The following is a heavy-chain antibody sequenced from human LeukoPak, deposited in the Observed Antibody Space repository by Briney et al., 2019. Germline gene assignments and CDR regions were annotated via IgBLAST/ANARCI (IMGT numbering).Heavy chain of an antibody. CDR1: GYTFTGYY. Sequence: ASVKVSCKASGYTFTGYYMHWVRQAPGQGLEWMGWINPNSGGTNYAQKFQGRVTMTRDTPISTAYMELSRLRSDDTAVYYCARVPGYYDSSGPNYWGQGTLVTVSS. CDR2: INPNSGGT. D-gene: IGHD3-22*01. V-gene: IGHV1-2*02. CDR3: ARVPGYYDSSGPNY. J-gene: IGHJ4*02.